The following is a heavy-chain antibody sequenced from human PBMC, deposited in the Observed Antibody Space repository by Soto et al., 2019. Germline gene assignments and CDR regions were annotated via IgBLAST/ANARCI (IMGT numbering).Heavy chain of an antibody. CDR1: GFTFSSRW. J-gene: IGHJ4*02. D-gene: IGHD6-13*01. CDR3: ATLDGPAAAGLVLAF. V-gene: IGHV3-7*02. Sequence: EVQLVESGGGLVQPGGSLRLSCEASGFTFSSRWMTWVRQGPGKGLEWVANIKQDENGKDYVDSVKGRFTISRDNAKTSLYLHMNSLRAADTAVYYCATLDGPAAAGLVLAFWGQGTLVTVSS. CDR2: IKQDENGK.